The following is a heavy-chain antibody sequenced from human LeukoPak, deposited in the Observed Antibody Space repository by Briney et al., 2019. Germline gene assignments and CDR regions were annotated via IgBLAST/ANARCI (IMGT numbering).Heavy chain of an antibody. D-gene: IGHD2-21*02. CDR1: GFTFTNYA. CDR2: IGGSDDNT. J-gene: IGHJ4*02. CDR3: AKRVWNCGGDCYSTFHY. V-gene: IGHV3-23*01. Sequence: GGSLRLSCAPSGFTFTNYAMSVVPPAPGKGLECFSAIGGSDDNTYYPDSVNGRFTISKENSKNTLYLQINNLRAQDKAVYYSAKRVWNCGGDCYSTFHYWGEGTLVTVSS.